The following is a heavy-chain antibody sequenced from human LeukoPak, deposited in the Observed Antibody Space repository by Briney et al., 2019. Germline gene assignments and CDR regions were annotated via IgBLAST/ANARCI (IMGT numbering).Heavy chain of an antibody. V-gene: IGHV3-21*01. CDR3: ARDRAIDIRAYDI. D-gene: IGHD5-12*01. CDR2: IGTSGSYI. Sequence: GGSLRPSCAASGFAFSGDNMNSVSQDPGKGLEWVSFIGTSGSYIKYAHSVKGRFTTSRDNAKNSLYLQMNSIRAEDTAMYFCARDRAIDIRAYDIWGQGTMVTVSS. J-gene: IGHJ3*02. CDR1: GFAFSGDN.